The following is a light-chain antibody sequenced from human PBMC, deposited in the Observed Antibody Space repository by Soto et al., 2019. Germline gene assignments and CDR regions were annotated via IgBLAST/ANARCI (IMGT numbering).Light chain of an antibody. V-gene: IGKV1-39*01. CDR2: AAS. J-gene: IGKJ2*01. CDR1: QSISSY. Sequence: DIQMTQSPSSLSASVGDRVTIACRANQSISSYLNWYQQKPGKAPKLLIYAASRLQSGVPSRFSGSGSVTDFTLTISSLQPEDFATYYCQQSYSTPQTFGQGTKLEIK. CDR3: QQSYSTPQT.